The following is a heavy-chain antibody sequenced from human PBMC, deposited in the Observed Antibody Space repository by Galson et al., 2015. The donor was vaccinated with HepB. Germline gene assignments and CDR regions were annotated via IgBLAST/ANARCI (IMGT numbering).Heavy chain of an antibody. J-gene: IGHJ4*02. Sequence: LRLSCVASGFTFSYYAMSWVRQAPGKGLEWVSAITPSGDNTFSADSMKGRFTISRDNSRNTLFLHMNSLRADDTAIYFCAKVFPEKTDGWYRQALYYFDSWGQGTRVTVSS. CDR1: GFTFSYYA. V-gene: IGHV3-23*01. CDR3: AKVFPEKTDGWYRQALYYFDS. D-gene: IGHD6-19*01. CDR2: ITPSGDNT.